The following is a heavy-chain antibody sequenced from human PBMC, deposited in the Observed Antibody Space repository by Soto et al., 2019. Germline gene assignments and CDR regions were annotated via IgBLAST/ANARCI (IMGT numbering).Heavy chain of an antibody. J-gene: IGHJ6*02. V-gene: IGHV4-31*03. CDR1: GGSISSGGYY. CDR3: ARSGLVANYYYGMDV. D-gene: IGHD2-15*01. CDR2: IYYSGST. Sequence: SETLSLTCTVSGGSISSGGYYWSWIRQHPGKGLEWIGYIYYSGSTYYNPSLKSRVTISVDTSKNQFSLKLSSVTAADTAVCYCARSGLVANYYYGMDVWGQGTTVTVSS.